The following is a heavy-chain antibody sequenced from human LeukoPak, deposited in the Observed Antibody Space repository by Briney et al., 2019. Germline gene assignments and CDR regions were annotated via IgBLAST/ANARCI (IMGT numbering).Heavy chain of an antibody. Sequence: SVKVSCKASGGTFSSYAISWVRQAPGQGLEWMGGIIPIFGTANYAQKFQGRVTITADKSTSTAYMELSSLRSEDTAVYYCARQLWFGELFGVYYYYMGVWGKGTTVTVSS. V-gene: IGHV1-69*06. CDR1: GGTFSSYA. CDR2: IIPIFGTA. J-gene: IGHJ6*03. CDR3: ARQLWFGELFGVYYYYMGV. D-gene: IGHD3-10*01.